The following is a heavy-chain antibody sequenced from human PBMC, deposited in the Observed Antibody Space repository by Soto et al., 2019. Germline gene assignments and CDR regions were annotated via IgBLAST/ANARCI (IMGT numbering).Heavy chain of an antibody. Sequence: GASVKVACKTSGYTFSNYAISWVRQAPGQGLEWMGWISPYNGNANYTEKFQGRVSMTTDTSTTTAYMELTSLTSDDTTIYYGARAISLIMAARAYWGKGTLVAASS. CDR1: GYTFSNYA. V-gene: IGHV1-18*04. CDR3: ARAISLIMAARAY. J-gene: IGHJ4*02. CDR2: ISPYNGNA. D-gene: IGHD2-8*01.